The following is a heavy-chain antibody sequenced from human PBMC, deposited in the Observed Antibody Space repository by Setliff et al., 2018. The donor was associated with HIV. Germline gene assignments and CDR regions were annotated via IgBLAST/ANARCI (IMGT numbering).Heavy chain of an antibody. D-gene: IGHD6-19*01. Sequence: GGSLRLSCAASGFTFSNYWMTWVRQAPGKGLEWVAFIRYDGSSEYYADSVKGRFTISRDNSKNTLYLQMNGLRPEDTAVYYCAKDYSSGWYRHFDYWGQGTLVTVSS. CDR3: AKDYSSGWYRHFDY. CDR1: GFTFSNYW. V-gene: IGHV3-30*02. CDR2: IRYDGSSE. J-gene: IGHJ4*02.